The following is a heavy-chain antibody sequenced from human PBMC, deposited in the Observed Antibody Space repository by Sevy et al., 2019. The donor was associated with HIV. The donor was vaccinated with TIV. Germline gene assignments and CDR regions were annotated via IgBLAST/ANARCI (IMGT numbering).Heavy chain of an antibody. Sequence: ASVKVSCKASGYTFTYYHITWVRQAPGQGLEWMGWITPNNGDTNIAQRLQGRVTMTTDTSTSTAYLELRSLTSDDTAVYYCARARSGSQGPGQYFHHWGQGTLVTVSS. CDR3: ARARSGSQGPGQYFHH. CDR1: GYTFTYYH. CDR2: ITPNNGDT. D-gene: IGHD1-26*01. J-gene: IGHJ1*01. V-gene: IGHV1-18*01.